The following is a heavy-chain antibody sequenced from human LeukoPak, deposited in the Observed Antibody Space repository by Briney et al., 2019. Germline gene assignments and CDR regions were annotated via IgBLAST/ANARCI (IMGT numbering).Heavy chain of an antibody. Sequence: ASVKVSCKASGGTFSSYAISWVRQAPGQGLEWMGWISAYNGNTNYAQKLQGRVTMTTDTSTSTAYMEPRSLRSDDTAVYYCARARPDIVATIHWFDPWGQGTLVTVSS. V-gene: IGHV1-18*01. D-gene: IGHD5-12*01. CDR1: GGTFSSYA. CDR2: ISAYNGNT. CDR3: ARARPDIVATIHWFDP. J-gene: IGHJ5*02.